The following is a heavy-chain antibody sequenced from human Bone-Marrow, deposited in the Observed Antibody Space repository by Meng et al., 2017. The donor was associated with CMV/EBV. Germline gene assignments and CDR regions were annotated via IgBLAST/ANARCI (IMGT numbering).Heavy chain of an antibody. D-gene: IGHD3-16*01. V-gene: IGHV4-39*07. CDR3: ARDFGGGGTEN. CDR2: IHYSGST. CDR1: GGSISSNGHY. Sequence: SETLSLTCTVSGGSISSNGHYWAWIRQPPGKGLEWIGSIHYSGSTYHTPSLRSRVIISVDTSKNQFSLKLHSVTAADTAIYYCARDFGGGGTENWGQGMLVTVSS. J-gene: IGHJ4*02.